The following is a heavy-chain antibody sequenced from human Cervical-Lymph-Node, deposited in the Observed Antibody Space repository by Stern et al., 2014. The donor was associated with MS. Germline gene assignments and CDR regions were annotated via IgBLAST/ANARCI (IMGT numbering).Heavy chain of an antibody. J-gene: IGHJ6*02. CDR3: ARDCRLRYFDNYGMDV. CDR2: IYARGSP. Sequence: QLQLQESGPGLVKPSQTLSLTCTVSGGSIRSGSYYWSWIRQPAGKGLECIGRIYARGSPIYSPSLKGRVPRSGERSKTHSPLKLSCVTAADTAVYYCARDCRLRYFDNYGMDVWGQGTTVTVSS. V-gene: IGHV4-61*02. D-gene: IGHD3-9*01. CDR1: GGSIRSGSYY.